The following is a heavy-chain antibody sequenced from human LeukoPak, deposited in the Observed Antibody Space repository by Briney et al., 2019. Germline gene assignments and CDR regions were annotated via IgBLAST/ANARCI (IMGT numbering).Heavy chain of an antibody. CDR3: ARELASGD. J-gene: IGHJ4*02. CDR2: INTDGSST. Sequence: PGGSLRLSCAASGFTFSSYWMHWVRQAPGKGLVWVSQINTDGSSTTYADSVEGRFTISRDNAKNTLYLQMNSLRAEDTAVYYCARELASGDWGQGTLVTVSS. V-gene: IGHV3-74*01. D-gene: IGHD6-13*01. CDR1: GFTFSSYW.